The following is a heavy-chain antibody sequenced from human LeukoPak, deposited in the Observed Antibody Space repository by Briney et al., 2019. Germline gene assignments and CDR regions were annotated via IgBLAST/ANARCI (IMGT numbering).Heavy chain of an antibody. V-gene: IGHV1-69*04. Sequence: ASVKVSCEASGGTFSSDAINWVRQAPGQGLEWMGRIIPLLSMINYAQKFKGRVTFSADKSTSTAYVEMSSLRSEDTALYYCASGVAGPDYWGQGTLVTVS. CDR1: GGTFSSDA. CDR2: IIPLLSMI. D-gene: IGHD2-8*01. CDR3: ASGVAGPDY. J-gene: IGHJ4*02.